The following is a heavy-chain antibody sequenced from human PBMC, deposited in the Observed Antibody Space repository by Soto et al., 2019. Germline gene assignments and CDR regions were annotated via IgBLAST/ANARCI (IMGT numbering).Heavy chain of an antibody. V-gene: IGHV3-30-3*01. D-gene: IGHD3-9*01. CDR3: ATPEGTYYDILTGPDY. Sequence: QVQLVESGGGVVQPGRSLRLSCAASGFTFSSYAMHWVRQAPGKGLEWVAVISYDGSNKYYADSVKGRFTISRDNSENTLYLQMNSLRAEDTAVYYCATPEGTYYDILTGPDYWGQGTLVTVSS. CDR1: GFTFSSYA. CDR2: ISYDGSNK. J-gene: IGHJ4*02.